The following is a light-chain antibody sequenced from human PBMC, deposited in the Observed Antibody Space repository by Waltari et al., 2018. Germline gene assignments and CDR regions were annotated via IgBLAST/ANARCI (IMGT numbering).Light chain of an antibody. CDR2: VNSDGSH. CDR1: RGHSRNV. V-gene: IGLV4-69*01. Sequence: QLVLTQSPSASASLGASVKLTCTLSRGHSRNVIAWHQQQPEKGPRYLMKVNSDGSHSKGDKIPDRFSGSSSGAEHYLTISSLQSEDEADYYCQTGGHGTWVFGGGTKLTVL. CDR3: QTGGHGTWV. J-gene: IGLJ3*02.